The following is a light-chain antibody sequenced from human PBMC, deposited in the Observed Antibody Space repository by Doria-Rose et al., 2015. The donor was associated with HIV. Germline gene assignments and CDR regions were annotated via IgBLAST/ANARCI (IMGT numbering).Light chain of an antibody. Sequence: DIQVTQSPSSLPASIGDRVTITCRASQTVSTYLNWFQQEPGKAPKLLIYAASRLQSGVPSRFSGSGSGTDFTLTISGLQPGDFATYYCQQTYSSPPWTFGQGTKVEMK. CDR3: QQTYSSPPWT. CDR2: AAS. V-gene: IGKV1-39*01. CDR1: QTVSTY. J-gene: IGKJ1*01.